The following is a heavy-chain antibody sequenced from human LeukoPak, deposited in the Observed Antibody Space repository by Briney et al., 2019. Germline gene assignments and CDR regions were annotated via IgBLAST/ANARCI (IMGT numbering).Heavy chain of an antibody. Sequence: PGGSLRLSCAASGFTFDDYAMHWVRQAPGKGLEWVSGISWNSGSIGYADSVKGRFTISRDNAKNSLYLQMNSLRAEDAALYYCAKEGMAVAGTYYYYGMDVWGQGTTVTVSS. V-gene: IGHV3-9*01. CDR3: AKEGMAVAGTYYYYGMDV. J-gene: IGHJ6*02. CDR1: GFTFDDYA. D-gene: IGHD6-19*01. CDR2: ISWNSGSI.